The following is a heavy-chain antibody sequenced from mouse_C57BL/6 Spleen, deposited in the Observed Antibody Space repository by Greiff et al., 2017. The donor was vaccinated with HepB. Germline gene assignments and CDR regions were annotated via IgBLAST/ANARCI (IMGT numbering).Heavy chain of an antibody. CDR1: GYAFSSSW. CDR2: IYPGDGDT. V-gene: IGHV1-82*01. J-gene: IGHJ1*03. CDR3: ARGGNPHWYFDV. Sequence: VQLQQSGPELVKPGASVKISCKASGYAFSSSWMNWVKQRPGKGLEWIGRIYPGDGDTNYNGKFKGKATLTADKSSSTAYMQLSSLTSEDSAVYFCARGGNPHWYFDVWGTETTVTVSS.